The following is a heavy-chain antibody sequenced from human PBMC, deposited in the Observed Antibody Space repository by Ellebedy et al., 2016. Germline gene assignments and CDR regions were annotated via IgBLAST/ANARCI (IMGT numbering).Heavy chain of an antibody. CDR3: TTVYRYNYDSV. D-gene: IGHD5-18*01. J-gene: IGHJ4*02. CDR2: IKSRTDGGAA. CDR1: GFTFSNAW. Sequence: GESLKISCAASGFTFSNAWMNWVRQAPGKGLEWVGRIKSRTDGGAADYAAPVKGRFTISRDDSKNTLYLQMNSLKTEDTAVDFCTTVYRYNYDSVWGQGTLVTVSS. V-gene: IGHV3-15*01.